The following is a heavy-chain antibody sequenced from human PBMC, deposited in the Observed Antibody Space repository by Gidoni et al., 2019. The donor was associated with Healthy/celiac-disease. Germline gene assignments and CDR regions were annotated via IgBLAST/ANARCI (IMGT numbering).Heavy chain of an antibody. D-gene: IGHD6-19*01. V-gene: IGHV3-13*01. Sequence: EVQLVESGGGLVQPGGSLRLSCAASGFTFSSYDMHWVRQATGKGLEWVSAIGTAGDTYYPGSVKGRFTISRENAKNSLYLQMNSLRAGDTAVYYCAREGQWARYFDHWGQGTLVTVSS. CDR1: GFTFSSYD. CDR3: AREGQWARYFDH. J-gene: IGHJ4*02. CDR2: IGTAGDT.